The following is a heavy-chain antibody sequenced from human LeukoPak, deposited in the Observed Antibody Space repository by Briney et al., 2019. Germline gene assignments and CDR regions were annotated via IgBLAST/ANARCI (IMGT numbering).Heavy chain of an antibody. D-gene: IGHD1-26*01. J-gene: IGHJ4*02. CDR2: ISSSGSVI. Sequence: PGGSLRLSCAASGFTFSNYEMNWVRQAPGKGLEWVSFISSSGSVIFYADSVKGRFTISRDNAKSSLYLEMNSLRAEETAIYYFASRVVGARFDYWGQGTLVTVSS. CDR3: ASRVVGARFDY. CDR1: GFTFSNYE. V-gene: IGHV3-48*03.